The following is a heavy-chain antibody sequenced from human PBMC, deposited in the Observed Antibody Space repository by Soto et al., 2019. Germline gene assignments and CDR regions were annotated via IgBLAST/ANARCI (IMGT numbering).Heavy chain of an antibody. D-gene: IGHD1-20*01. J-gene: IGHJ4*02. V-gene: IGHV3-23*01. CDR1: GFTFSSYA. CDR2: LSGSAGTT. CDR3: ETDITEEMARIFGY. Sequence: GGSLRLSCAASGFTFSSYAMSWVRQAPGKGLEWVSGLSGSAGTTYYADSVKGRFTISRDNSKNTLYLQMNSLRAEDTAVYYCETDITEEMARIFGYWGQGTLVTVSS.